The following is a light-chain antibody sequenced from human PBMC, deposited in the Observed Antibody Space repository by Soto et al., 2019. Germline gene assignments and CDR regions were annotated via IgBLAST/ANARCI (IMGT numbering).Light chain of an antibody. V-gene: IGKV3-11*01. Sequence: EVLLTQSPATLSVSPGESVTLSCRARQSINTFLAWYQQKPGQAPRLLLYDASSRASVVPARFSGRGSRTDFTLTINSLEPEDFAVYHCRQRSIWSLTFGGGTRVE. CDR3: RQRSIWSLT. CDR2: DAS. CDR1: QSINTF. J-gene: IGKJ4*01.